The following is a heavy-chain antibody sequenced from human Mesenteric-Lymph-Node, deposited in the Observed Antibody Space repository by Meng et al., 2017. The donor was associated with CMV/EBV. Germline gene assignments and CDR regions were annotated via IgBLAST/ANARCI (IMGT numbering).Heavy chain of an antibody. V-gene: IGHV3-66*01. Sequence: ESGGGLVQHGGYLRLSCAASGFNVSDKYMSWVRQAPGKGLEWVCIIYRGDNTYYIDSVKDRFTVSRDNSKNTMYLQMNSLRVEDTAVYYCTGDSVSNPNLDYWGQGTLVTVSS. CDR1: GFNVSDKY. CDR2: IYRGDNT. D-gene: IGHD3-10*01. J-gene: IGHJ4*02. CDR3: TGDSVSNPNLDY.